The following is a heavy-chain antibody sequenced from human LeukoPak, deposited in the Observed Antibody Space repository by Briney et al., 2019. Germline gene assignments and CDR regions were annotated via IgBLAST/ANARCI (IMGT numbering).Heavy chain of an antibody. CDR1: GFTFDDYA. CDR2: ISWNSGSI. D-gene: IGHD1-26*01. CDR3: AKVNGGSYYYYYGMDV. J-gene: IGHJ6*02. Sequence: GRSLRLYCAASGFTFDDYAMHWVRQAPGKGLEWVSGISWNSGSIGYADSVKGRFTISRDNAKNSLYLQMNSLRAEDTALYYCAKVNGGSYYYYYGMDVWGQGTTVTVSS. V-gene: IGHV3-9*01.